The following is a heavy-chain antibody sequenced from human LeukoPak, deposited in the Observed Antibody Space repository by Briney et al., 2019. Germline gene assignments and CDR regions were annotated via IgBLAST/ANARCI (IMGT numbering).Heavy chain of an antibody. CDR2: ISDSGRST. Sequence: GGSLRLSRAASGFTFSSYAMSWVRQAPGKGLEWVSAISDSGRSTYYADSVKGRFTISRDNSKSTLYLQMNSLRAENTAVYYCAKVRDGYNNFDYWGQGTLVTVSS. V-gene: IGHV3-23*01. J-gene: IGHJ4*02. CDR3: AKVRDGYNNFDY. D-gene: IGHD5-24*01. CDR1: GFTFSSYA.